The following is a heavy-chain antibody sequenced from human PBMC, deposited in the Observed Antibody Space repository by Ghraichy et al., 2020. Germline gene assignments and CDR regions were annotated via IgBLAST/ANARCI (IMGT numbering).Heavy chain of an antibody. Sequence: GGSLRLSCAASGFTFSSYAMSWVRQAPGKGLEWVSAISGSGGSTYYADSVKGRFTISRDNSKNTLYLQMNSLRAEDTAVYYCATIHDFWSGNRQQFDYWGQGTLVTVSS. CDR3: ATIHDFWSGNRQQFDY. CDR2: ISGSGGST. V-gene: IGHV3-23*01. CDR1: GFTFSSYA. J-gene: IGHJ4*02. D-gene: IGHD3-3*01.